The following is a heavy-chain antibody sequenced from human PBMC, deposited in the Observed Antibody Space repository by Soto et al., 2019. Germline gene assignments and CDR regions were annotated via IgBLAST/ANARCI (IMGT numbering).Heavy chain of an antibody. D-gene: IGHD1-26*01. CDR3: ARLRWEQPWVFDY. V-gene: IGHV4-34*02. J-gene: IGHJ4*02. Sequence: QVQLQQWGAGLLKPSETLSLTCAVYGGSFSGYYWSWIRQPPVKGLEWIGEINHSGGTNYNPSLKSRLTTSVDTSTHQFSLKLSSVTAADTAVFYCARLRWEQPWVFDYWGQGTLVTVSS. CDR2: INHSGGT. CDR1: GGSFSGYY.